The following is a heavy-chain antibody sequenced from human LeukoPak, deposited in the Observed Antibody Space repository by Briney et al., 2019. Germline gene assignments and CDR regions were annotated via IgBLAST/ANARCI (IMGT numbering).Heavy chain of an antibody. J-gene: IGHJ5*02. Sequence: ASVKVSCKASGYTFTSNYIHWVRQAPGQGLEWMGMIYPRDGSTSYAQKFQGRVTMTTDTSTSTAYMELRSLRSDDTAVYYCAIYSEGYCTSSSCFRGFDPWGQGTLVTVSS. CDR1: GYTFTSNY. D-gene: IGHD2-2*01. CDR2: IYPRDGST. V-gene: IGHV1-46*01. CDR3: AIYSEGYCTSSSCFRGFDP.